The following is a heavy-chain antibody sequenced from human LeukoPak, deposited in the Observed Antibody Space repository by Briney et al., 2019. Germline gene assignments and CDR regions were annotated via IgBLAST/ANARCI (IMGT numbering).Heavy chain of an antibody. Sequence: GGSLRLSCTASGFTLSNYWMHWVRQAPGKGLVWVSRINGDGSETYYADSVKGRLTSSRDNAKNTVFLQMNNLRAEDTAVYYCVRDIREYDFWGQGTLVTVSS. CDR2: INGDGSET. CDR3: VRDIREYDF. J-gene: IGHJ4*02. CDR1: GFTLSNYW. D-gene: IGHD3-10*01. V-gene: IGHV3-74*01.